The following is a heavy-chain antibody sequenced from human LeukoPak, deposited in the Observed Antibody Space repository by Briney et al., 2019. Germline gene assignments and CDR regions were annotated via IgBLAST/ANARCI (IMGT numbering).Heavy chain of an antibody. J-gene: IGHJ4*02. CDR1: GFTFSDAW. V-gene: IGHV3-15*07. CDR2: IKRKTEGGTT. D-gene: IGHD3-10*01. CDR3: TTGNFGPY. Sequence: GGSLRLSCAASGFTFSDAWMNWVCQAPGKGLEWVGRIKRKTEGGTTDYVAPVKGRFIISRDDSKNTLYLQMNSLKTEDTAFYYCTTGNFGPYWGQGTLVTVSS.